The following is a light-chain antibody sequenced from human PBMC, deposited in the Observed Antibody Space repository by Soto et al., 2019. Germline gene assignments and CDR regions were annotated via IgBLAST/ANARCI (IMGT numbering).Light chain of an antibody. Sequence: DLVMTQSPLSLPVTPGEPASISCRSSQSLLHSNGYNYLDWYLQKPGQSPQLLIYFGSNRASGVPDRFSGSGSGTDFTLKISRVEAEDVGVYYCMQALQSPITFGQGTPLEIK. CDR1: QSLLHSNGYNY. J-gene: IGKJ5*01. V-gene: IGKV2-28*01. CDR3: MQALQSPIT. CDR2: FGS.